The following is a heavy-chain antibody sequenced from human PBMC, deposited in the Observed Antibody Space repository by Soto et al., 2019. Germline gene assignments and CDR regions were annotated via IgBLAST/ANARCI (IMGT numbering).Heavy chain of an antibody. CDR1: GFTFSSYA. D-gene: IGHD2-2*01. CDR3: AKVDHCSSTSCYARCFDP. J-gene: IGHJ5*02. CDR2: ISGSAGST. Sequence: GVLRLSCAASGFTFSSYAMSWVRQAPGKGLEWVSAISGSAGSTYYADSVKGRFTISRDNSKNTLYLQMNSLRVEDTAVYYCAKVDHCSSTSCYARCFDPWGQGTLVTVSS. V-gene: IGHV3-23*01.